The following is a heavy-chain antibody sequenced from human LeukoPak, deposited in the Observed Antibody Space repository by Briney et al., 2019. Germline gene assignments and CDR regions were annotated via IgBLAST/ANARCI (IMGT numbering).Heavy chain of an antibody. CDR3: ARRSYDSSGYYQFDY. CDR1: GDTFSSYA. V-gene: IGHV1-69*05. J-gene: IGHJ4*02. CDR2: IIPIFRTA. Sequence: PVKVSCKASGDTFSSYAISWERQAPGQGLDWMGRIIPIFRTANYAQKFQGRVTITTDESTSTAYMELRSLRSEHTGVYYCARRSYDSSGYYQFDYWGQGTPVTVSS. D-gene: IGHD3-22*01.